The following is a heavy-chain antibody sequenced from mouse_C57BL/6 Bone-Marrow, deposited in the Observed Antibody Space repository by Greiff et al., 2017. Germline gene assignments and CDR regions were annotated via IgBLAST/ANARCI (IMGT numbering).Heavy chain of an antibody. CDR3: ARSGYLYAMDY. CDR2: IDPSDSYT. J-gene: IGHJ4*01. D-gene: IGHD2-2*01. Sequence: VQLQQPGAELVMPGASVKLSCEASGYTFTSYWMHWVKQRPGQGLEWIGEIDPSDSYTNYNQKFKGKSTLTVDKSSSTAYMQLSSLTSEDSAVYYCARSGYLYAMDYWGQGTSVTVSS. V-gene: IGHV1-69*01. CDR1: GYTFTSYW.